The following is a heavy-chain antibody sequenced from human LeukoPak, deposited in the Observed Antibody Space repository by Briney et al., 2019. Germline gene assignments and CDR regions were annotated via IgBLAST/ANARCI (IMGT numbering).Heavy chain of an antibody. V-gene: IGHV5-51*01. CDR2: IYPGDSDT. CDR3: ARQLKVRGVDH. Sequence: GESLKISCQGSGYSFTNYWIAWVRLMPGKGLEWMGTIYPGDSDTTYSPSFQGQVTISADKSFSTAYLQWTSPKASDTAMYYCARQLKVRGVDHWGQGTLVTVSS. J-gene: IGHJ5*02. CDR1: GYSFTNYW. D-gene: IGHD3-10*01.